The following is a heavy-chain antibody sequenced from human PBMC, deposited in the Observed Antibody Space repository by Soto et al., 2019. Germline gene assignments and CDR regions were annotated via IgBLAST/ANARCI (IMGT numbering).Heavy chain of an antibody. CDR1: GFTFSSYD. CDR2: IGTAGDT. D-gene: IGHD2-15*01. J-gene: IGHJ5*02. Sequence: GGSLRLSCAASGFTFSSYDMHWVRQATGKGLEWVSAIGTAGDTYYPGSVKGRFTISRENAKNSLYLQMNSLRAGDTAVYYCARGVFPSSCYGGCWDNWFDPWGQGTLVTVSS. V-gene: IGHV3-13*01. CDR3: ARGVFPSSCYGGCWDNWFDP.